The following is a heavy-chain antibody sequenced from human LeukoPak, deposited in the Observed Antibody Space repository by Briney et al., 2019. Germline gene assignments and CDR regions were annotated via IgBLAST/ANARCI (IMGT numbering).Heavy chain of an antibody. CDR3: ARTRFNSWFDP. V-gene: IGHV4-34*01. J-gene: IGHJ5*02. D-gene: IGHD3-3*01. CDR2: INHSGST. CDR1: GGSISSYY. Sequence: PSETLSLTCTVSGGSISSYYWSWIRQPPGKGLEWIGGINHSGSTNYNPSLKSRVTISVDTSKNQFSLKLSSVTAADTAVYYCARTRFNSWFDPWGQGTLVTVSS.